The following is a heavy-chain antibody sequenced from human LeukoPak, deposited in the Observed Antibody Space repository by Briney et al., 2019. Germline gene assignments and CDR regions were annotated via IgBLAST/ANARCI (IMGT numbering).Heavy chain of an antibody. V-gene: IGHV1-2*02. CDR3: ARVKQRACSGGRCYFNWFDP. D-gene: IGHD2-15*01. Sequence: ASVKVSCKASGYTFTDYSMHWVRQAPGQGLEWMGWINPNSDGTNYAQRFQGRVTMTSDTSISTAYMELSGLTSDDTAVYYCARVKQRACSGGRCYFNWFDPWGQGTLVAVSS. CDR2: INPNSDGT. CDR1: GYTFTDYS. J-gene: IGHJ5*02.